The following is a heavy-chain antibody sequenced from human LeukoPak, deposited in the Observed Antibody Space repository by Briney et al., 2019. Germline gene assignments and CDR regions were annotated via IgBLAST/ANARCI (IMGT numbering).Heavy chain of an antibody. CDR1: GYTFTSYA. V-gene: IGHV7-4-1*02. J-gene: IGHJ6*02. CDR3: ARDRGLYCSSTSCYSPIYYYYYGMDV. CDR2: INTNTGNP. Sequence: ASVKVSCKASGYTFTSYAMNWVRQAPGQGLEWMGWINTNTGNPTYAQGFTGRFVFSLDTSVSTAYLQISSLKAEDTAVYYRARDRGLYCSSTSCYSPIYYYYYGMDVWGQGTTVTVSS. D-gene: IGHD2-2*01.